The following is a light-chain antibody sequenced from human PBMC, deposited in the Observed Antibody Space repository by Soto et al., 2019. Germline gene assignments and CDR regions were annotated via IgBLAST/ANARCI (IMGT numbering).Light chain of an antibody. J-gene: IGLJ1*01. CDR2: DVS. CDR3: SSYTSSSTPYV. V-gene: IGLV2-14*01. Sequence: QSALAQPASVSGSPGQSITISCSGTSSDVGGYNYVSWYQQHPGKAPKLMIYDVSNRRSGVSNRFSGSKSGSTASLTISGLQSEDEADYYCSSYTSSSTPYVFGAGTKVTVL. CDR1: SSDVGGYNY.